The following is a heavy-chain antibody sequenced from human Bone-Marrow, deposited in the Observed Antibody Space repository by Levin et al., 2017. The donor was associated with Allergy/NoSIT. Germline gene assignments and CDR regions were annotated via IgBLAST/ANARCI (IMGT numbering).Heavy chain of an antibody. CDR2: LLPLFGVP. CDR3: ASQGAPSGSLAY. Sequence: SVKVSCKTSGGTXXRXSXKXXXXXXXXGLEWIGGLLPLFGVPNYAQKFQGSVTITADTSTNTFYMDLTNLKSEDTAVYYCASQGAPSGSLAYWGQGTLVTVSS. D-gene: IGHD1-26*01. CDR1: GGTXXRXS. J-gene: IGHJ4*02. V-gene: IGHV1-69*10.